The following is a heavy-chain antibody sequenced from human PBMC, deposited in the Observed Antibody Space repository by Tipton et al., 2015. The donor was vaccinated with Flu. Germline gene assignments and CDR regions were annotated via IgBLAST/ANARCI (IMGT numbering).Heavy chain of an antibody. Sequence: GSLRLSCAASGFTFSTSAMSWVRQAPGEGLEWVSYISSTSNYMYYADSVRGRFTISRDNAKNSVFLQMNSLTAEDTAVYYCAKFDYGNSAEFAFPIWGQGTMVTVSS. CDR2: ISSTSNYM. D-gene: IGHD4-17*01. CDR3: AKFDYGNSAEFAFPI. V-gene: IGHV3-21*05. CDR1: GFTFSTSA. J-gene: IGHJ3*02.